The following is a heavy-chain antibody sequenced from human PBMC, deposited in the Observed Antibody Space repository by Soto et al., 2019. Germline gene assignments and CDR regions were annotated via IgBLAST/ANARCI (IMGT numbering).Heavy chain of an antibody. CDR3: ATDSVPESRGDYHHYMDV. Sequence: ASVKVSCKASGYTFTGYYMHWVRQAPGQGLEWMGWINPNSGGTNYAQKFQGWVTMTRDTSTDTAYMELSSLRSDDTAVYYCATDSVPESRGDYHHYMDVRGKGTKVTGS. CDR1: GYTFTGYY. CDR2: INPNSGGT. D-gene: IGHD3-10*01. V-gene: IGHV1-2*04. J-gene: IGHJ6*03.